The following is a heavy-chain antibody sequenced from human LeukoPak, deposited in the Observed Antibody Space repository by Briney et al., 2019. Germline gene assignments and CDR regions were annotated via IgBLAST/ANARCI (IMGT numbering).Heavy chain of an antibody. V-gene: IGHV1-2*02. D-gene: IGHD6-13*01. CDR3: ARDDSSSWYGTPTVFDY. CDR1: GYTFTGYY. J-gene: IGHJ4*02. Sequence: ASVRVSCKASGYTFTGYYMHWVRQAPGQGLEWRGWINPNSGVTDYAQKFPGRVTMTRDTSISPTYMDLSRLRSDAPAGYYCARDDSSSWYGTPTVFDYWGQGTLVTVSS. CDR2: INPNSGVT.